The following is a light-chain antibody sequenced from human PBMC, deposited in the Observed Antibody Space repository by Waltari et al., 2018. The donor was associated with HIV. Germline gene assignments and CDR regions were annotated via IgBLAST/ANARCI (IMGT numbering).Light chain of an antibody. CDR1: SSDVGGYNY. J-gene: IGLJ2*01. CDR2: DVS. V-gene: IGLV2-14*01. CDR3: SSYTSSSTVV. Sequence: QSALTPPASVSGSPGQSITLSCTGTSSDVGGYNYVSWYQQHPGKAPKLMIYDVSKRPSGVSNRFSGSKSGNTASLTISGLQAEDEADYYCSSYTSSSTVVFGGGTKLTVL.